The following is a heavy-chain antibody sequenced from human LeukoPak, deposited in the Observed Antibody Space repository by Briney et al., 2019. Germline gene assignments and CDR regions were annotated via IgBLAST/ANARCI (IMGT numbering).Heavy chain of an antibody. CDR1: GGSISSSSYY. D-gene: IGHD4-23*01. V-gene: IGHV4-39*07. Sequence: PSETLSLTCTVSGGSISSSSYYWGWIRQPPGKGLEWIGYIYHSGSTYYNPSLKSRVTISVDRSKNQFSLKLSSVTAADTAVYYCARVRGNGPSDAFDIWGQGTMVTVSS. CDR2: IYHSGST. J-gene: IGHJ3*02. CDR3: ARVRGNGPSDAFDI.